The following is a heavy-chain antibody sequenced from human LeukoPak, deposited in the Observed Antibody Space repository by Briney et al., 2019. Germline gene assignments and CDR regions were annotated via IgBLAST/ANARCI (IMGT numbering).Heavy chain of an antibody. CDR2: INYSGNT. CDR1: GGSISTYY. V-gene: IGHV4-59*01. D-gene: IGHD3-10*01. J-gene: IGHJ5*02. CDR3: ARDRFAMVRGAANWFDP. Sequence: SETLSLTCTVSGGSISTYYWSWIRQSPGKGLEWIGYINYSGNTNYNPSLESRVTISVDTSKNQFSPRLTSVTAADTAVYYCARDRFAMVRGAANWFDPWGQGTLVTVSS.